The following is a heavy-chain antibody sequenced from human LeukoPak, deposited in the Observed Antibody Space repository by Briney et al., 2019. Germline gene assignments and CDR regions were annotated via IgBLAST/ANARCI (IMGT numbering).Heavy chain of an antibody. Sequence: PGGSLRLSCAASGFTLIDNYMTWIRQAPGKGLEWVSSISNRGDTIYYADSVKGRFSISRDSAKNSLYLQMNDLRVDDTAVYYCVRGGFYWFDPWGQGTLVTVSS. J-gene: IGHJ5*02. CDR1: GFTLIDNY. V-gene: IGHV3-11*01. CDR3: VRGGFYWFDP. CDR2: ISNRGDTI. D-gene: IGHD1-26*01.